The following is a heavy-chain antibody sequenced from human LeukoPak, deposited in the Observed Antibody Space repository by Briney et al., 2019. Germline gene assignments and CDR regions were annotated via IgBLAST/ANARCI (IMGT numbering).Heavy chain of an antibody. CDR3: AKDFGYSSSWDNWFDP. CDR1: GFTFSSYG. CDR2: IWYDGSNK. V-gene: IGHV3-33*06. Sequence: QPGRSMRLSCAASGFTFSSYGMHWVRPAPGKGLGWVAVIWYDGSNKYYADSVKGRFTISRDNSKDTLYLQMNSLRAEDTAVYYCAKDFGYSSSWDNWFDPWGQGTLVTVSS. D-gene: IGHD6-13*01. J-gene: IGHJ5*02.